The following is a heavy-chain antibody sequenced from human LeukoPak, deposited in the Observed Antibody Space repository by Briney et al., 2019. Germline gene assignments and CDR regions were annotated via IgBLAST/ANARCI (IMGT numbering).Heavy chain of an antibody. V-gene: IGHV3-23*01. CDR1: GFTFSSYW. CDR3: AKAYYDILTGYYSIDAFDI. J-gene: IGHJ3*02. Sequence: PGGSLRLSCAVSGFTFSSYWMSWVRQAPGKGLEWVSAISGSGGSTYYADSVKGRFTISRDNSKNTLYLQMNSLRAEDTAVYYCAKAYYDILTGYYSIDAFDIWGQGTMVTVSS. D-gene: IGHD3-9*01. CDR2: ISGSGGST.